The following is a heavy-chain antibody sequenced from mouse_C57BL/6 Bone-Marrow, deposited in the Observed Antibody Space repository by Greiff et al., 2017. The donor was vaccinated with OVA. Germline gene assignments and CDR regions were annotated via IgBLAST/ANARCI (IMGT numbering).Heavy chain of an antibody. CDR3: TRRGDGYYYFDY. Sequence: VQLQQSGAELVRPGSSVKLSCKASGYTFTSYWMHWVKQRPIQGLEWIGNIDPSDSDTHYNQKFKDKATFTVDTSSTTAYMQLSSLTYEDSAVYYCTRRGDGYYYFDYWGQGTTLTVSS. J-gene: IGHJ2*01. CDR2: IDPSDSDT. D-gene: IGHD2-3*01. V-gene: IGHV1-52*01. CDR1: GYTFTSYW.